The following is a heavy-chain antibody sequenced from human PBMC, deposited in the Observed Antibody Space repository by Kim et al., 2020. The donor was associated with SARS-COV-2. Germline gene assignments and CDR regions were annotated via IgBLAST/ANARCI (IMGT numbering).Heavy chain of an antibody. J-gene: IGHJ6*02. Sequence: GGSLRLSCAASGFTFDDYAMHWVRQAPGKGLEWVSGISWNSGSIGYADSVKGRFTISRDNAKNSLYLQMNSLRAEDTALYYCAKDRSSYDSSGIYGMDVWGQGTTVTVSS. D-gene: IGHD3-22*01. CDR3: AKDRSSYDSSGIYGMDV. CDR1: GFTFDDYA. V-gene: IGHV3-9*01. CDR2: ISWNSGSI.